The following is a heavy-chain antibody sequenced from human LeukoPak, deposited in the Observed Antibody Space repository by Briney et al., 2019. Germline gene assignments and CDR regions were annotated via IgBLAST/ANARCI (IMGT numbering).Heavy chain of an antibody. D-gene: IGHD3-22*01. J-gene: IGHJ4*02. CDR3: AKDRITMIVAGYFDY. CDR2: ISYDGSNK. Sequence: SGGSLRLSCAASGFTFSSYGMHWVRQAPGKGLEWVAVISYDGSNKYYADSVKGRFTISRDNSKNTLYLQMNSLRAEDTAVYYCAKDRITMIVAGYFDYWGQGTLVTVSS. V-gene: IGHV3-30*18. CDR1: GFTFSSYG.